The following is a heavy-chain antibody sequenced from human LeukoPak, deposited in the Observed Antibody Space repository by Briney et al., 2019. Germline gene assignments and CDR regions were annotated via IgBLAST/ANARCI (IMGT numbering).Heavy chain of an antibody. D-gene: IGHD3-10*01. CDR1: GGSISSGDYY. V-gene: IGHV4-30-4*01. CDR2: IYYSGST. Sequence: SQTLSLTCTVSGGSISSGDYYWSWIRQPPGKGLEWIGYIYYSGSTYYNPSLKSRVTISVDTSKNQFSLKLSSVTAADTAVYYCARATYYYGSGSYSIISYFDYWGQGTLVTVSS. J-gene: IGHJ4*02. CDR3: ARATYYYGSGSYSIISYFDY.